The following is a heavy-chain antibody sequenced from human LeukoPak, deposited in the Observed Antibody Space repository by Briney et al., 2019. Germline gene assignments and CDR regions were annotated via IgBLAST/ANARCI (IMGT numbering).Heavy chain of an antibody. CDR3: ARDRITMVRGVIIDVGNWFDP. V-gene: IGHV1-46*01. CDR1: GYTFTNYY. Sequence: ASVTVSFKASGYTFTNYYMHWVRQAPGQGLEWMGIINPSGGSTSYAQKFQGRVTMTRDTSTSTVYMELSSLRSEDTAVYYCARDRITMVRGVIIDVGNWFDPWGQGTLVTVSS. J-gene: IGHJ5*02. CDR2: INPSGGST. D-gene: IGHD3-10*01.